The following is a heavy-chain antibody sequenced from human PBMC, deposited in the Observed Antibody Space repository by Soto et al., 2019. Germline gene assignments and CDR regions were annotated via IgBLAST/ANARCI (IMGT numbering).Heavy chain of an antibody. CDR2: IYYSGGT. V-gene: IGHV4-30-4*01. D-gene: IGHD3-22*01. CDR1: GGSFNSGDYH. CDR3: PVSSGYSNYFFDA. J-gene: IGHJ4*02. Sequence: PSETLSLTCTVSGGSFNSGDYHWNWIRQSPEKGLEWIGYIYYSGGTYYNPSLKSRLLISVDPSKNQFSLTLSSVTAADTAVYYCPVSSGYSNYFFDAWGPGTLVPVYS.